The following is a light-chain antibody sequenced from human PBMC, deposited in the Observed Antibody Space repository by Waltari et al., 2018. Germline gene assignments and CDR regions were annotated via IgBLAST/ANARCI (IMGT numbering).Light chain of an antibody. Sequence: MTQSPSSLSASVGDRLTITCRASQTISHYLNWYQQKPGKAPNLLIYAASILQSGVPSRFSGSGSGTDFTLTISSLQPEDFATYYCQQIHTSPYTFGQGTKLEIK. J-gene: IGKJ2*01. CDR1: QTISHY. V-gene: IGKV1-39*01. CDR3: QQIHTSPYT. CDR2: AAS.